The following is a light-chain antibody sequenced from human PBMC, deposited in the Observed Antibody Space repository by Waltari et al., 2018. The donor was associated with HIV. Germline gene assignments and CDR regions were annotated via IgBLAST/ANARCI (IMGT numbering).Light chain of an antibody. CDR2: GNN. J-gene: IGLJ2*01. V-gene: IGLV1-40*01. CDR1: SSNIGAGYD. Sequence: QSVLTQPPSVSGAPGQRVTISCTGSSSNIGAGYDVHWYQQLPGTAPKLLIYGNNNRPSGVPDRFSGSTSGTSASLAITGLQAEDEADYYCQSYDNSLSGSGVFGGGTKLTVL. CDR3: QSYDNSLSGSGV.